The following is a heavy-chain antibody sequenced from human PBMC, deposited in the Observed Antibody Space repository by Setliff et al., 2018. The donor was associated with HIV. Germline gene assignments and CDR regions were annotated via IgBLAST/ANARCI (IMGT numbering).Heavy chain of an antibody. CDR2: IYYSGRT. V-gene: IGHV4-39*07. Sequence: SETLSLTCTVSGGSISSSSYYWGWIRQSPGKGLEWIGNIYYSGRTDYSPSLKSRVTISVDTSKERFSLKLSSVTAADTAMYYCALGSSGYPFDHWGQGTLVTVSS. D-gene: IGHD3-22*01. J-gene: IGHJ4*02. CDR3: ALGSSGYPFDH. CDR1: GGSISSSSYY.